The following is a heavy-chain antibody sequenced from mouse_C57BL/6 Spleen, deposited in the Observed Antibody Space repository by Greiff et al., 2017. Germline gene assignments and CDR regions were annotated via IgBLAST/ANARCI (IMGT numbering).Heavy chain of an antibody. V-gene: IGHV14-4*01. J-gene: IGHJ3*01. CDR1: GFNIKDDY. CDR3: TPRTGTFAY. CDR2: IDPENGAT. D-gene: IGHD4-1*01. Sequence: VQLQQSGAELVRPGASVKLSCTASGFNIKDDYMHWVKQRPEQGLEWIGWIDPENGATEYASKFQGKATITADTSSNTAYLQLSSLTSEDTAVYYCTPRTGTFAYWGQGTLVTVSA.